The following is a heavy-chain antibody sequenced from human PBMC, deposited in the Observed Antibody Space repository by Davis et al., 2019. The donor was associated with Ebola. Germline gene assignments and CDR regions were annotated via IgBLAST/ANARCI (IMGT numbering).Heavy chain of an antibody. CDR2: IYPFDSDT. CDR3: VKLDRDDWNNYRYYGVDV. V-gene: IGHV5-51*01. CDR1: GFTFTHHW. D-gene: IGHD1/OR15-1a*01. J-gene: IGHJ6*02. Sequence: PGGSLRLSCKTSGFTFTHHWIGWVRQMPGKGLEWMGIIYPFDSDTRYSPSFQGQVSISADKSTRTAYMQWSSLRASDTATYYCVKLDRDDWNNYRYYGVDVWGQGTTVIVSS.